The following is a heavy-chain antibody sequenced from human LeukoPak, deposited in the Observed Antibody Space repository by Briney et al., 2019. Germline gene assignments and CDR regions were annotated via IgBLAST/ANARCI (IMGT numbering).Heavy chain of an antibody. CDR1: GYTFNTYH. J-gene: IGHJ4*02. V-gene: IGHV1-46*02. Sequence: ASVKVSCKASGYTFNTYHMHWVRQAPGQGLEWMGIINPSGGSTAYAQKFEGRVTMTRDTSTRTVYMELSSLRSEDTAVYYCASNYGDYVFGFDYWGQGTLVTVSS. CDR2: INPSGGST. D-gene: IGHD4-17*01. CDR3: ASNYGDYVFGFDY.